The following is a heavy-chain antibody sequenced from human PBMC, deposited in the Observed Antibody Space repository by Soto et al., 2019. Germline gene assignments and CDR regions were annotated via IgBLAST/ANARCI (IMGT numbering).Heavy chain of an antibody. CDR2: IYHSGST. J-gene: IGHJ4*02. CDR3: ARDSSVAGILDY. CDR1: SGSISSSNW. V-gene: IGHV4-4*02. Sequence: SETLSLTCAVSSGSISSSNWWSWVRQPPGKGLEWIGEIYHSGSTNYNPSLKSRVTISVDKSKNQFSLKLSSVTAADTAVYYCARDSSVAGILDYWGQGTLVTVSS. D-gene: IGHD6-19*01.